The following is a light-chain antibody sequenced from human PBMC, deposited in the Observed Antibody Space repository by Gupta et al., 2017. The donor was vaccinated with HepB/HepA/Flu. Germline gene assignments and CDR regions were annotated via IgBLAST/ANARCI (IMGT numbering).Light chain of an antibody. CDR1: SSDVGSYNR. V-gene: IGLV2-18*02. CDR3: SSYTSSSTVV. Sequence: QSALTQPTSVSGSPGQSVTISCTGTSSDVGSYNRVSWYQQPPGTAPKLMIYEVSNRPSGVPDRFSGSKSGNTASLTISVLQAEDEADYYCSSYTSSSTVVFGGGTKLTVL. J-gene: IGLJ2*01. CDR2: EVS.